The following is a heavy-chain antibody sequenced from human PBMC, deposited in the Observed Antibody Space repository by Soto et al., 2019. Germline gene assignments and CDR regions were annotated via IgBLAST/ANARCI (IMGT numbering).Heavy chain of an antibody. CDR2: IWHDGSNK. V-gene: IGHV3-33*01. Sequence: GGSLRLSCAASGFSFSTYGMHWVRQAPGKGLEWVAVIWHDGSNKYYADSVKGRFTISRDNAKSTLYLQMSSLRADDTSVYYCVRETSFSSGLTDYWGQGTLVTVSS. J-gene: IGHJ4*02. CDR3: VRETSFSSGLTDY. D-gene: IGHD3-22*01. CDR1: GFSFSTYG.